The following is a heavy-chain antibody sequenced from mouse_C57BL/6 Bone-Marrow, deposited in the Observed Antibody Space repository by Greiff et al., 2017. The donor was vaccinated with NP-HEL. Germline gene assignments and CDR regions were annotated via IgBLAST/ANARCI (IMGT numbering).Heavy chain of an antibody. D-gene: IGHD2-4*01. CDR3: ARDRDYPYFDY. Sequence: EVKLMESGPGLVKPSQSLSLTCSVTGYSITSGYYWNWIRQFPGNKLEWMGYISYDGSNNYNPSLKNRISITRDTSKNQFFLKLNSVTTEDTATYYCARDRDYPYFDYWGQGTTLTVSS. V-gene: IGHV3-6*01. CDR2: ISYDGSN. CDR1: GYSITSGYY. J-gene: IGHJ2*01.